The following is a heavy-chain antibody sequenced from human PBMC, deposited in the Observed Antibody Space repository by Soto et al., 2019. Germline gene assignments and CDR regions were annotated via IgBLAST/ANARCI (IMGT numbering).Heavy chain of an antibody. J-gene: IGHJ5*02. D-gene: IGHD3-10*01. CDR3: ARLDYYGSGPNWFDP. CDR2: IYYSGST. CDR1: GGSISGGDSY. V-gene: IGHV4-30-4*01. Sequence: PSETLSLTCTVSGGSISGGDSYWSWIRQPPGKGLEWIGYIYYSGSTYYNPSLKSRVTISVDTSKNQFSLKLSSVTAADTAVYYCARLDYYGSGPNWFDPWGQGTLVTVSS.